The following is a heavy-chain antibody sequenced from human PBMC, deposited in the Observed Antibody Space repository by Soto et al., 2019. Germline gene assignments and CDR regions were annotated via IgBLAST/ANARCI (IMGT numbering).Heavy chain of an antibody. Sequence: PSETLSLTCAVYGGSFSGYYWSWIRQPPGKGLEWIGEINHSGSTNYNPSLKSRVTISVDTSKNQFSLTLSSVTAADTAVYYCERGRRTTYYFYAMDVWGQGTTVTVSS. V-gene: IGHV4-34*01. CDR2: INHSGST. CDR3: ERGRRTTYYFYAMDV. CDR1: GGSFSGYY. J-gene: IGHJ6*02.